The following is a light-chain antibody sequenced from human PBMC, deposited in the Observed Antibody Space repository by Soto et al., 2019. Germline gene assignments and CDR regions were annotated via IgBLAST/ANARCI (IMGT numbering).Light chain of an antibody. CDR1: QRISSW. Sequence: DIQMTQSPSTLSASVGDRVTITCRASQRISSWLAWYQQKPGKAPKLLIYKASSLESGDPSRFSGSGSGTEFTLTISSLQPGDCALYYCQQYNGFPWWFGQGTNVEIK. V-gene: IGKV1-5*03. CDR3: QQYNGFPWW. J-gene: IGKJ1*01. CDR2: KAS.